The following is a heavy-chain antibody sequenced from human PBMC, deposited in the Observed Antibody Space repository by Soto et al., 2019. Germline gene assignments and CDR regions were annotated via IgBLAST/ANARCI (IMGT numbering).Heavy chain of an antibody. Sequence: SLRLSCAASGFNFNDYGMHWVRQAPGKGLEWVSSISWNSVSIGYADSVKGRFTISRDNAKNSLYLQMNSLRAEDTALYYCAKDMENGYNPYYYCGMDVWGQGTTVTVSS. CDR2: ISWNSVSI. V-gene: IGHV3-9*01. CDR1: GFNFNDYG. J-gene: IGHJ6*02. CDR3: AKDMENGYNPYYYCGMDV. D-gene: IGHD3-10*01.